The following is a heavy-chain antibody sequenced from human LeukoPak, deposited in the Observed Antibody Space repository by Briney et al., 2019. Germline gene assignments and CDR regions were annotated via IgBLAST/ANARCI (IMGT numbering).Heavy chain of an antibody. CDR2: ISGSGGST. D-gene: IGHD3-9*01. V-gene: IGHV3-23*01. CDR3: ARTGRYYDILTGYYAVATDYDY. Sequence: GGSLRLSCAASGFTFSSYAMSWVRQAPGKGLEWVSAISGSGGSTYYADSVKGRFTISRDNAKNSLYLQMNSLRAEDTAVYYCARTGRYYDILTGYYAVATDYDYWGQGTLVTVSS. J-gene: IGHJ4*02. CDR1: GFTFSSYA.